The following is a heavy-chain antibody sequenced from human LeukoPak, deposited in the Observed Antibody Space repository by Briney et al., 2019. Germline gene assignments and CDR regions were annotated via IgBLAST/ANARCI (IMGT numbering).Heavy chain of an antibody. CDR3: ARSLSTAGIDY. V-gene: IGHV4-38-2*02. J-gene: IGHJ4*02. D-gene: IGHD2-2*01. CDR1: GYSITTGRY. CDR2: IYQSGST. Sequence: SETLSLTCTVSGYSITTGRYWGWIRQPPGKGLEWIGSIYQSGSTYYNPSLKSRVTISVDKSKNQFSLNLRSVTAPDTAVYYCARSLSTAGIDYLGQGILVTVSS.